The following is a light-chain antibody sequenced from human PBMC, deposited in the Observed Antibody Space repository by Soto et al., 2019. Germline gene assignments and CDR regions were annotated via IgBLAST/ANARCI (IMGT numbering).Light chain of an antibody. CDR3: QQYNNWPRT. CDR2: GAS. V-gene: IGKV3-15*01. Sequence: EIVLTQSPATLSLSPGERATLSCRASQSVSSYLAWYQQKPGQAPRLLIYGASTRATGVPARFSGSGSGTEFTLTISNIQSEDFAVYHCQQYNNWPRTFGQWTKGDIK. J-gene: IGKJ1*01. CDR1: QSVSSY.